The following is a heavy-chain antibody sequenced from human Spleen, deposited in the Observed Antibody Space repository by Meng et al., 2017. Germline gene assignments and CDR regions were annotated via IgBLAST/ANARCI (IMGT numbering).Heavy chain of an antibody. CDR2: INPKSGDT. CDR1: GYHFPDYY. J-gene: IGHJ4*02. Sequence: QVPLVQSGAEVKKPGASVKVSCKPSGYHFPDYYIHWVRRAPGQGLEWMGRINPKSGDTHYAQKFQARVTMTGDTSISTAYMELSGLRSDDTAMYYCARDEDISAAGKLFGDYWGQGTLVTVSS. CDR3: ARDEDISAAGKLFGDY. V-gene: IGHV1-2*06. D-gene: IGHD6-25*01.